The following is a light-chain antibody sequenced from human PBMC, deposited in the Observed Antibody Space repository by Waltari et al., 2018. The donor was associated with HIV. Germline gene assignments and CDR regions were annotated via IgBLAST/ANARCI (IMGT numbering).Light chain of an antibody. CDR1: SSNIGSNP. V-gene: IGLV1-44*01. CDR3: AVWDDSLRSVL. J-gene: IGLJ3*02. Sequence: QSVLTQPPSASGTPGQRVNISCSGGSSNIGSNPVNWYRQFPGEAPKRLIYTNIQRASGVPDRFSGSKSGTSASLAISGLQSEDEADFYCAVWDDSLRSVLFGGGTRLTVL. CDR2: TNI.